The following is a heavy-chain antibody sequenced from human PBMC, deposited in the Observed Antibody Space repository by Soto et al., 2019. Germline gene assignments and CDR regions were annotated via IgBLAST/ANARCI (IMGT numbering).Heavy chain of an antibody. Sequence: QVQLAQSGAEVKKPGSSVKVSCKASGGTFSSYAISWVRQAPGQGLKWMGGIIPIFGTANYAQKFQGRVTITADKSTSTAYMELSSLRSEDTAVYYCARDANYYDSSGYRYFDYWGQGTLVTVSS. CDR3: ARDANYYDSSGYRYFDY. J-gene: IGHJ4*02. CDR1: GGTFSSYA. D-gene: IGHD3-22*01. CDR2: IIPIFGTA. V-gene: IGHV1-69*06.